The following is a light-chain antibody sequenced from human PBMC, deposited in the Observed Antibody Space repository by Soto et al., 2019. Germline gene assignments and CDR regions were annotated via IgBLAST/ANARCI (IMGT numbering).Light chain of an antibody. CDR2: EAS. J-gene: IGKJ5*01. Sequence: DIQMTQSPASVSASVGDRVTITCRASQGITNRLAWYQQKPGKAHKXLIYEASSLQSGAPSRISGSGSGTDFTLTISSLQPEDFATYYCQQANSFPITFGQGTRLENK. CDR3: QQANSFPIT. V-gene: IGKV1D-12*01. CDR1: QGITNR.